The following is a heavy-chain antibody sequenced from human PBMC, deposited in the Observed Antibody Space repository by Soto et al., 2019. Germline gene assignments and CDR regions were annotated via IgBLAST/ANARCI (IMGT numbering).Heavy chain of an antibody. CDR2: IYYSGST. Sequence: KPSETLSLTCTVSGGSISSYYWSWIRQPPGKGLELIGYIYYSGSTNYNPSLKSRVTISVDTSKNQFSLKLSSVTAADTAVYYCARDLSEYYDFWSGSNWFDPWGQGTLVTVSS. V-gene: IGHV4-59*01. D-gene: IGHD3-3*01. J-gene: IGHJ5*02. CDR3: ARDLSEYYDFWSGSNWFDP. CDR1: GGSISSYY.